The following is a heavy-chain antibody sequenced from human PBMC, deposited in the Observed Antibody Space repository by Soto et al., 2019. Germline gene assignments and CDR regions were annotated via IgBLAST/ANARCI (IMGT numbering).Heavy chain of an antibody. J-gene: IGHJ4*02. CDR3: ARGNLPIVVVPAAIDY. Sequence: EVQLVESGGGLVQPGGSLRLSCAASGFTFSSYWMHWVRQTPGKGLEWVSRINTDGSTTNYADSVKGRFTFSRDNAKNTLYMQMNGLRVEDTAVFYCARGNLPIVVVPAAIDYWGQAAQVTVSS. CDR2: INTDGSTT. CDR1: GFTFSSYW. V-gene: IGHV3-74*01. D-gene: IGHD2-2*01.